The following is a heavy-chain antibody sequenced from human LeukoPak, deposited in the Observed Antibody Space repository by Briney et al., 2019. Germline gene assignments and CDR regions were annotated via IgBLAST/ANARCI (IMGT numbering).Heavy chain of an antibody. V-gene: IGHV4-34*01. D-gene: IGHD3-16*01. CDR1: GVSFSGYY. CDR3: ARLNRRGVLPLDY. Sequence: SETLSLTCAVYGVSFSGYYWSWIRQPPGKGLEWIGEINHSGSTNYNPSLKSRVTISVDTSKNQFSLKLSSVTAADTAVYYCARLNRRGVLPLDYWGQGTLVTVSS. CDR2: INHSGST. J-gene: IGHJ4*02.